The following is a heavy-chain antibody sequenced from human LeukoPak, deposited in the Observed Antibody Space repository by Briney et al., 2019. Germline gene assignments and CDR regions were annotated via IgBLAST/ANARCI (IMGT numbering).Heavy chain of an antibody. CDR3: ARDVGSSWYGTYFDY. CDR2: ISSSSSYI. Sequence: GGSLRLSCAASGFTFSSYSMNWVRQAPGKGLEWVSSISSSSSYIYYADSVKGRVTISRDNAKNSLYLQMNSLRAEDTAVYYCARDVGSSWYGTYFDYWGQGTLVTVSS. J-gene: IGHJ4*02. V-gene: IGHV3-21*01. D-gene: IGHD6-13*01. CDR1: GFTFSSYS.